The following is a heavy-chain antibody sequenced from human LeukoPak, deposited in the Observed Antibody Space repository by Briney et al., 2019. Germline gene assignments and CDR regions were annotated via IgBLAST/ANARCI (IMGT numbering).Heavy chain of an antibody. D-gene: IGHD3-22*01. J-gene: IGHJ2*01. CDR1: GGSISSYY. Sequence: NSSETLSLTCTVSGGSISSYYWSWIRQPPGKGLEWIGYIYYSGSTNYNPSLKSRVTISVDTSKNQFSLKLSSVTAADTAVYYCARDPGYYDSSGYLIYWYLDLWGRGTLVTVSS. CDR3: ARDPGYYDSSGYLIYWYLDL. CDR2: IYYSGST. V-gene: IGHV4-59*01.